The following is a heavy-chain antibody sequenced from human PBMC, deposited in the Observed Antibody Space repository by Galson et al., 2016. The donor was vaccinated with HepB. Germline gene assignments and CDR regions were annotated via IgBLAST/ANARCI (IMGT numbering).Heavy chain of an antibody. Sequence: SVKVSCKASGYTFRRNGYTWVRQAPGQGLEWMGWISAWNGHTKYSQKLQGRVTMTTDTSTNTAYMELRSLRSDDTALYYCARDDGISGWDAVRTMNHFDYWGQGTLVTVSS. CDR1: GYTFRRNG. V-gene: IGHV1-18*01. D-gene: IGHD6-19*01. J-gene: IGHJ4*02. CDR2: ISAWNGHT. CDR3: ARDDGISGWDAVRTMNHFDY.